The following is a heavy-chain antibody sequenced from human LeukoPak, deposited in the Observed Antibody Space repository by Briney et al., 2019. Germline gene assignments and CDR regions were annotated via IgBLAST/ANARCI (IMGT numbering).Heavy chain of an antibody. J-gene: IGHJ4*02. CDR1: GFTFRTYW. Sequence: PWGSLQLSCAASGFTFRTYWMSWVRPAPGKGLEWVANIKQDGSEKYYVDSVKGRFTISRDNAKNSLYLQMNSLRAEDTAMYYCARDSAGNDYWGQGTLVTVSS. D-gene: IGHD6-13*01. V-gene: IGHV3-7*01. CDR3: ARDSAGNDY. CDR2: IKQDGSEK.